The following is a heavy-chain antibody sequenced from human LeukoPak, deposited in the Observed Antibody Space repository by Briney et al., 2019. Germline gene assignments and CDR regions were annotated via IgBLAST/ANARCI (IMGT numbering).Heavy chain of an antibody. Sequence: SVKVSCKASGYTFTSYGISWVRQAPGQGLEWMGGIIPIFGTANYAQKFQGRVTIIADESTSTAYMELSSLRSEDTAVYYCARGVVGATTGAYSFDYWGRGTLVTVSS. V-gene: IGHV1-69*13. CDR3: ARGVVGATTGAYSFDY. D-gene: IGHD1-26*01. J-gene: IGHJ4*02. CDR1: GYTFTSYG. CDR2: IIPIFGTA.